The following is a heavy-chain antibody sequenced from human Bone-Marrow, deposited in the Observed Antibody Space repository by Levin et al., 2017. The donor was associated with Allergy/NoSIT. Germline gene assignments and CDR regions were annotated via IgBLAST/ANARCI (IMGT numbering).Heavy chain of an antibody. D-gene: IGHD5-24*01. CDR1: GNSFTYYW. CDR2: IDPGDSYT. J-gene: IGHJ4*02. V-gene: IGHV5-10-1*01. CDR3: AGHEGEMAKSDH. Sequence: GGSLRLSCKGSGNSFTYYWISWVRQMPGKGLEWMGNIDPGDSYTNYSPSFQGHVTISIDKSISTAYLQWSSLKASDTAMYYCAGHEGEMAKSDHWGQGTLVTVSS.